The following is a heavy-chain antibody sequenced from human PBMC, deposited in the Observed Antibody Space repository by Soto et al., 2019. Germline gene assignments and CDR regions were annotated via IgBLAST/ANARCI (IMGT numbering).Heavy chain of an antibody. J-gene: IGHJ4*02. CDR2: IRGDGGQT. D-gene: IGHD3-9*01. CDR1: GFTFTSYG. Sequence: LRLSCTASGFTFTSYGMGWVRQAPGKGLQWVSTIRGDGGQTHYTDSVKGRFSISRDNSKNTVYLQMDSLRAEDTAMYFCARDVGLDSDDFFAHWGQGTQVTVSS. CDR3: ARDVGLDSDDFFAH. V-gene: IGHV3-23*01.